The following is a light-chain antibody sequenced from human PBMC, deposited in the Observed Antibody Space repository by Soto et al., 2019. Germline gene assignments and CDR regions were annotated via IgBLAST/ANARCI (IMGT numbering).Light chain of an antibody. CDR3: QQYNSYSLT. V-gene: IGKV1-5*03. J-gene: IGKJ4*01. CDR1: QSISSW. Sequence: DIQMTQSPSTLSASVGDRVTITCRASQSISSWLAWYQQKPGKAPKLLIYKASSLESWVPSRFSGSGSGTEFTLTISSLKPDDFATYYCQQYNSYSLTFGGGTKVEIK. CDR2: KAS.